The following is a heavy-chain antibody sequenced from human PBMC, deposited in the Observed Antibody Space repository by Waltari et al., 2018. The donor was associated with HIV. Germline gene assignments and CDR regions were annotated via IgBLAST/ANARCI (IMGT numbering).Heavy chain of an antibody. V-gene: IGHV4-34*02. D-gene: IGHD1-1*01. CDR1: GGSFRGYY. Sequence: QVQLRQWGAGLLKPSETLSLTCAVSGGSFRGYYWTWIRQTPGGLLEWIGDISHTESANYNPSFRSRVTISGDPSKNQFFLNLTSVTAADTATYFCARHTLTTVLNYWGQGTRVFVSS. CDR3: ARHTLTTVLNY. CDR2: ISHTESA. J-gene: IGHJ4*02.